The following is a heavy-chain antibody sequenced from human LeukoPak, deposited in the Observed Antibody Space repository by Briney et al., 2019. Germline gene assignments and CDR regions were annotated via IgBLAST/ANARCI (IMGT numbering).Heavy chain of an antibody. CDR3: ARDPPYYYDSSGFRAYYYYYYMDV. Sequence: PGGSLRLSCAASGFTFSSYEMNWVRQAPGKGLEWVSYISSSGSTIYYADSVKGRFTISRDNAKNSLYLQMNSLRAEDTAVYYCARDPPYYYDSSGFRAYYYYYYMDVWGKGTTVTVSS. CDR2: ISSSGSTI. V-gene: IGHV3-48*03. D-gene: IGHD3-22*01. J-gene: IGHJ6*03. CDR1: GFTFSSYE.